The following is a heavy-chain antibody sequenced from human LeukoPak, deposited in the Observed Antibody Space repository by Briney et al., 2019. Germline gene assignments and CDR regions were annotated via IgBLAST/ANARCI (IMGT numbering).Heavy chain of an antibody. CDR1: GYSISSGYY. CDR3: ARHPGLGSYFDY. Sequence: PSETLSLTCAVSGYSISSGYYWGWIRQPPGKGLEWIGSIYHSGSTYYNPSLKSRVTISVDTSKNQFSLKLSSVTAADTAVYYCARHPGLGSYFDYWGQGTLVTVSS. CDR2: IYHSGST. D-gene: IGHD7-27*01. J-gene: IGHJ4*02. V-gene: IGHV4-38-2*01.